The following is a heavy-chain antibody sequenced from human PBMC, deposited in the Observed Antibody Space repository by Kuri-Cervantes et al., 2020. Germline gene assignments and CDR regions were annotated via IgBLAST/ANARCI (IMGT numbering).Heavy chain of an antibody. CDR3: ARRYCNNGVWYYFDY. CDR2: INHSGST. Sequence: SETLSLTCAFYGESLTDYYWTWIRQSPAKGLEWIGEINHSGSTNYKTSLKSRVTMSVDTSRNQFSLKLSSVTAADTAMYYCARRYCNNGVWYYFDYWGQGTLVTVSS. CDR1: GESLTDYY. D-gene: IGHD2-8*01. V-gene: IGHV4-34*01. J-gene: IGHJ4*02.